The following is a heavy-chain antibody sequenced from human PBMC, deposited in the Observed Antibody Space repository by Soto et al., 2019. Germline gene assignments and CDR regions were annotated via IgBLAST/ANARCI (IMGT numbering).Heavy chain of an antibody. D-gene: IGHD2-2*01. CDR1: GYSLTGCY. J-gene: IGHJ3*02. V-gene: IGHV1-2*04. CDR3: ARESVPIPAFDI. CDR2: INPNSGGT. Sequence: SVKVSCEDSGYSLTGCYMHSAQQAPGQGFEWMGWINPNSGGTNYAQKFQGWVTMTRDTSISTAYMELSRLRSDDTAVYYCARESVPIPAFDIWAKGQWSPSPQ.